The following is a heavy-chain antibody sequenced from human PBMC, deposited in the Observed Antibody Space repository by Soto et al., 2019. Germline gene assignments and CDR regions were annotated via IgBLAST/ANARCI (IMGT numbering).Heavy chain of an antibody. D-gene: IGHD3-22*01. J-gene: IGHJ4*01. V-gene: IGHV4-34*01. CDR2: INHRVST. Sequence: QVQLQQWGAGLLKPSETLSLTCAVYGGSFSGYYWSWIRQPPGKGLEWIGEINHRVSTNYNPTPHGRVTISVDTSNNQFSLNLSSVTAADTAVYYSTRAPRYYYHSSGRPASNYCSHGTLVTVSS. CDR3: TRAPRYYYHSSGRPASNY. CDR1: GGSFSGYY.